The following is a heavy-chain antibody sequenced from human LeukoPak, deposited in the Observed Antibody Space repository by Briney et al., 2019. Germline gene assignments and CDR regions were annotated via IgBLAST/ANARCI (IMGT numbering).Heavy chain of an antibody. J-gene: IGHJ4*02. CDR2: IYYSGST. Sequence: SETLSLTCTVSGGSISTYYWSWIRQPPGKGLEWIGYIYYSGSTNYIPSLLSRVTLSVDTSKNQFSLKLSSVTAADTAVYYCAREGGPYRPLDYSGQGTLVTVAS. CDR1: GGSISTYY. CDR3: AREGGPYRPLDY. V-gene: IGHV4-59*12.